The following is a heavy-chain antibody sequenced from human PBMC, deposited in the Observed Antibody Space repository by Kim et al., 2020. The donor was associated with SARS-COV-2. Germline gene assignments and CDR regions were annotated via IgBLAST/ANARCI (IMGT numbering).Heavy chain of an antibody. J-gene: IGHJ6*02. CDR2: IYSGGSST. CDR1: GFTFSSYA. D-gene: IGHD1-20*01. V-gene: IGHV3-23*03. CDR3: AKSLNRPALYNWKRTEYYYYGMDV. Sequence: GGSLRLSCAASGFTFSSYAMSWVRQAPGKGLEWVSVIYSGGSSTYYADSVKGRFTISRDNSKNTLYLQMNSLRAEDTAVYYCAKSLNRPALYNWKRTEYYYYGMDVWGQGTTVTVSS.